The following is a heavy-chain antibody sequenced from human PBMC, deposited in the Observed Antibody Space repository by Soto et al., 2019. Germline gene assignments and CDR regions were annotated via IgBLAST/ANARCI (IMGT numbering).Heavy chain of an antibody. D-gene: IGHD3-16*02. Sequence: QVQLAQSGAEERKPGASVKVSCEATGYTFTAYAMHWVRQAPGQRLEWMGWINPANGNTKYSQKFQGRLTITSDTSANTVYMELNSLTSEDTAMYYCTRSAISPYGGLIGPFDYWGQGNVVTVSS. CDR3: TRSAISPYGGLIGPFDY. CDR1: GYTFTAYA. V-gene: IGHV1-3*05. J-gene: IGHJ4*02. CDR2: INPANGNT.